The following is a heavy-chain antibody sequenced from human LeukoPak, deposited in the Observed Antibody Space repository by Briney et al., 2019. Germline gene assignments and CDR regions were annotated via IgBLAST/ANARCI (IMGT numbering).Heavy chain of an antibody. Sequence: GGSLRLSCPVSGFTFSNAWMSWVRQAPGQGLEWVDRIRSKIDGATIDYAAPVKGRFIISRDDSRNTLFLQMNSLKIEDTAVYYCATDDYAVWGQGTLVTVSS. CDR2: IRSKIDGATI. CDR1: GFTFSNAW. CDR3: ATDDYAV. J-gene: IGHJ4*02. V-gene: IGHV3-15*01. D-gene: IGHD4-17*01.